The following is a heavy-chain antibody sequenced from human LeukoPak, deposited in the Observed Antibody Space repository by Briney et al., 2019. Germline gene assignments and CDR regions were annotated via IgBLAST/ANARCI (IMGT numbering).Heavy chain of an antibody. CDR2: ISYDGSNK. D-gene: IGHD4-17*01. J-gene: IGHJ4*02. CDR3: AIYDTVTTGLCLDY. Sequence: GGSLRLSCAASGFTFSSYAMHWVRQAPGKGLEWVAVISYDGSNKYYADSVKGRFTISRDNSKNTLYLQMNSLRSDDTAVYYCAIYDTVTTGLCLDYWGQGTLVTVSS. V-gene: IGHV3-30-3*01. CDR1: GFTFSSYA.